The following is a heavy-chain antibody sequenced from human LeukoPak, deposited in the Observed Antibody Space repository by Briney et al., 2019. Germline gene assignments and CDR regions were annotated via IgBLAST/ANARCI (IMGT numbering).Heavy chain of an antibody. CDR2: IHHSGSI. CDR3: ARALMLGYMDV. Sequence: SESLSLTCSVSRGSISRSNWWSWVRQSSGKGLEWIGEIHHSGSINYNPSLKSRVTISVDNSKNQFSLKLSSVTAADTAVYFCARALMLGYMDVWGKGTTVIVSS. D-gene: IGHD3-10*02. CDR1: RGSISRSNW. V-gene: IGHV4-4*02. J-gene: IGHJ6*03.